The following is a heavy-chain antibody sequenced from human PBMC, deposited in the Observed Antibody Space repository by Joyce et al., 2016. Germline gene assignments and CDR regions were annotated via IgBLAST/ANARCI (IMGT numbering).Heavy chain of an antibody. D-gene: IGHD4-17*01. CDR1: GFSFSRSC. V-gene: IGHV3-30*18. Sequence: QVQLVESGGGVVQPGRSLRLSCAAAGFSFSRSCMHWVRQAPRKGLEWVALISYEGSDKYYADSVKGRFTISRDNSKNTLYLQMNSLRAEDTAVYYCANLYGLDFDIWGQGTMVTVSS. CDR2: ISYEGSDK. J-gene: IGHJ3*02. CDR3: ANLYGLDFDI.